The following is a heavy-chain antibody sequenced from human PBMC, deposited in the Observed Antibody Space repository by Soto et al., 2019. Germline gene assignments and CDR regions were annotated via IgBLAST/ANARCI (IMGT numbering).Heavy chain of an antibody. Sequence: QLGGSLRLSCAASGFTFSSYAMSWVRQAPGKGLEWVSAISGSGGSTYYADSVKGRFTISRDNSKNTLYLQMNSLRAEDTAVYYCAKDRLSEQQLVRPPPTSFDYWGQGTLVTVSS. V-gene: IGHV3-23*01. D-gene: IGHD6-13*01. CDR3: AKDRLSEQQLVRPPPTSFDY. CDR1: GFTFSSYA. J-gene: IGHJ4*02. CDR2: ISGSGGST.